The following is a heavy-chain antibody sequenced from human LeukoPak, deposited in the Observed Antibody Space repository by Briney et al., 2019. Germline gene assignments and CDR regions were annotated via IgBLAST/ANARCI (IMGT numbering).Heavy chain of an antibody. D-gene: IGHD1-7*01. Sequence: SGGSLRLSCAASGFTFSSYGMHWVRQAPGKGLEWVAVIWYDGSNKYYADSVKGRFTISRDNAKDSLFLQMNSLRAEDTAVYYCARVFRTTWDYWGQGTLVTVSS. CDR1: GFTFSSYG. V-gene: IGHV3-33*01. CDR3: ARVFRTTWDY. J-gene: IGHJ4*02. CDR2: IWYDGSNK.